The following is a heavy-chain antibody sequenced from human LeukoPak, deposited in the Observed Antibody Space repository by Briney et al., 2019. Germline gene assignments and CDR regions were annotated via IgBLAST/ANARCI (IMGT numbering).Heavy chain of an antibody. CDR3: AKDLPDYGDYIEGY. CDR1: GFTFRSFA. Sequence: GGSLRPSCAASGFTFRSFAMSWVRQAPGKGLEWVSTISGSGGTTSYADSVKGRFTFSRDNSKNTVFLQMNSLRVEDTAVYYCAKDLPDYGDYIEGYWGQGTLVTVSS. D-gene: IGHD4-17*01. V-gene: IGHV3-23*01. J-gene: IGHJ4*02. CDR2: ISGSGGTT.